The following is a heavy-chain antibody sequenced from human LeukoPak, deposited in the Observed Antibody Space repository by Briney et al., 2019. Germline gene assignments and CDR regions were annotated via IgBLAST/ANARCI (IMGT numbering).Heavy chain of an antibody. CDR2: LDGSGASI. V-gene: IGHV3-23*01. J-gene: IGHJ3*01. D-gene: IGHD3-9*01. CDR1: GFSFGTHG. CDR3: AKDSPILTV. Sequence: GGSLRPSCAASGFSFGTHGMSWVRQGPGKGLEWVSALDGSGASIYYTDSVKGRFTIPRDNSKNTLFLQMNSLRAEDTAIYYCAKDSPILTVWGQGTMVTVSS.